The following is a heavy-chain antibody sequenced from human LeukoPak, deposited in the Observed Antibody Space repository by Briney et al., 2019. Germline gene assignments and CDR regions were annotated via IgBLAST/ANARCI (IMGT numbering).Heavy chain of an antibody. D-gene: IGHD1-1*01. Sequence: SETLSLTCTVSGGSISSYYWNWIRQPPGKGLEWIAYIYYSGSTNYNPSLKSRVTISVDPSKSQFSLKLSSVTAADTAVYYCAGFGGGTHNAFDIWGQGTMVTVSS. CDR3: AGFGGGTHNAFDI. V-gene: IGHV4-59*01. CDR2: IYYSGST. CDR1: GGSISSYY. J-gene: IGHJ3*02.